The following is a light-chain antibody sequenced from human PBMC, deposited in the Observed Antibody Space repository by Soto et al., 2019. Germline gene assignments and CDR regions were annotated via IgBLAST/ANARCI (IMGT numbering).Light chain of an antibody. J-gene: IGLJ3*02. CDR2: EVS. Sequence: QSALTQTASVSGSPGQSITISCTGTSSDVGGYNYVSWYQQHPGKAHKLMISEVSNRPSGVSNRFSGSKSGNTDSLSISGLQAEDEADYYCSSYTSRSTGVFGGGTKLTV. CDR1: SSDVGGYNY. CDR3: SSYTSRSTGV. V-gene: IGLV2-14*01.